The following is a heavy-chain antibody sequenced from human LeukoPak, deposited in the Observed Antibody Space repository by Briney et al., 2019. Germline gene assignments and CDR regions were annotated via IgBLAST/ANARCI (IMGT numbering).Heavy chain of an antibody. J-gene: IGHJ4*02. V-gene: IGHV4-59*01. CDR1: GGSISTYY. D-gene: IGHD3-22*01. Sequence: SETLSLTCTVSGGSISTYYWSWIRQPPGKGLEWIGHIYYSGRTNYNPSLKSRVTIAVDSSKNHFSLKLSSVTATDTAVYYCTRNYDSSGYTTFGYWGRGTLVTVSS. CDR2: IYYSGRT. CDR3: TRNYDSSGYTTFGY.